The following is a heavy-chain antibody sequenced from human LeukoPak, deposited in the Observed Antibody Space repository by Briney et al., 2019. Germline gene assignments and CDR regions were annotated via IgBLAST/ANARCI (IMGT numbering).Heavy chain of an antibody. CDR1: GGSMTGYY. CDR3: ARRVAATGMVDS. J-gene: IGHJ4*02. Sequence: SETLSLTCTVSGGSMTGYYWRWIRQPPGKGLEWIWNIYSGGSTKYNPSLESRVSISVDTSKRQFSLDLSSVTAADTAVYYCARRVAATGMVDSWGQGTLVTVSS. CDR2: IYSGGST. D-gene: IGHD6-25*01. V-gene: IGHV4-4*09.